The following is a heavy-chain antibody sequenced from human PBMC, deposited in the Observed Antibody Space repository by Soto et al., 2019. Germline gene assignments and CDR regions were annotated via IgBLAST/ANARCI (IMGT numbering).Heavy chain of an antibody. V-gene: IGHV1-3*01. J-gene: IGHJ4*02. CDR1: GYTFTSYA. Sequence: ASVKVSCKASGYTFTSYAMHWVRQAPGQRLEWMGWINAGNGNTKYSQKFQGRVTITRDTSASTAYMELSSLRSEDTAVYYCARVLTGYYRSDYWGQGTLVTVSS. D-gene: IGHD3-9*01. CDR2: INAGNGNT. CDR3: ARVLTGYYRSDY.